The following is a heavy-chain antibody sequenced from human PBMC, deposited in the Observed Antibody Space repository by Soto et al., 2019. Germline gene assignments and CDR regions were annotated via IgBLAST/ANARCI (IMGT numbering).Heavy chain of an antibody. V-gene: IGHV1-18*01. CDR1: GYTFTSYG. J-gene: IGHJ3*02. CDR2: ISAYNGNT. CDR3: ARERGYCSGGSYSGAFDI. Sequence: ASVKVSCKASGYTFTSYGISWVRQAPGQGLEWMGWISAYNGNTNYAQKLQGRVTMTTDTSTSTAYMELRSLRSDDTAVYYCARERGYCSGGSYSGAFDIWGQGTMVTVSS. D-gene: IGHD2-15*01.